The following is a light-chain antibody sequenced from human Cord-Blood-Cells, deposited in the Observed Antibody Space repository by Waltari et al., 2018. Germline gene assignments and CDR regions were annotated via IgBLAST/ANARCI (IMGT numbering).Light chain of an antibody. Sequence: QSALTQPASVSGSPGQSITISSTGTSRDVGSYNPVPWSQPHPGKAPKLMIYEFSKRPSGVSNRFSGSKSGNTASLTISGLQAEDEADYYCCSYAGSSTFKVVFGGGTKLTVL. CDR1: SRDVGSYNP. CDR2: EFS. V-gene: IGLV2-23*02. CDR3: CSYAGSSTFKVV. J-gene: IGLJ2*01.